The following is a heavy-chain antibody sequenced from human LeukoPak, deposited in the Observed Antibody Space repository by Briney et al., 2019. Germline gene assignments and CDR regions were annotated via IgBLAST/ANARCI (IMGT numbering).Heavy chain of an antibody. CDR2: ISYDGSNK. CDR3: ARDTLLYGSGEGAYFDY. CDR1: GFTFSSYA. J-gene: IGHJ4*02. V-gene: IGHV3-30*04. Sequence: GGSLRLSCAASGFTFSSYAMHWVRQAPGKGLEWVAVISYDGSNKYYADSVKGRFTISRDNSKNTLYLQMNGLRAEDTAVYYCARDTLLYGSGEGAYFDYWGQGTLVTVSS. D-gene: IGHD3-10*01.